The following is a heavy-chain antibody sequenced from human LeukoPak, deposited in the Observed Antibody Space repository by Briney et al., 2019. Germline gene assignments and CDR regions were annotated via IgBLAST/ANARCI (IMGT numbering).Heavy chain of an antibody. D-gene: IGHD4-17*01. V-gene: IGHV4-59*01. J-gene: IGHJ5*02. CDR2: TYYGGST. Sequence: PSETLSLTCTVSGGSISDFYWNWIRQPPGNGLEWIGYTYYGGSTKYNPSLKSRATISIDTSKNQFSLKLSSVTTADTAVYYCARNGGLYGDYPWFDPWGQGSLVTVSS. CDR1: GGSISDFY. CDR3: ARNGGLYGDYPWFDP.